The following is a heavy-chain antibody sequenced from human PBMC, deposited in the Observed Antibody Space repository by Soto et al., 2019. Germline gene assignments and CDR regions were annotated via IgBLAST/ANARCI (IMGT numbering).Heavy chain of an antibody. Sequence: GASVKVSCKASGYTFSTYGISWVLQAPGQGLEWMGWISANNGNTKYAQKLQGRVTMTTDTSTSTAYMELRSLRSDDTTVYYCARDDGQLERRTGIDYWGQGTVVTVSS. V-gene: IGHV1-18*04. CDR1: GYTFSTYG. CDR2: ISANNGNT. J-gene: IGHJ4*02. D-gene: IGHD1-1*01. CDR3: ARDDGQLERRTGIDY.